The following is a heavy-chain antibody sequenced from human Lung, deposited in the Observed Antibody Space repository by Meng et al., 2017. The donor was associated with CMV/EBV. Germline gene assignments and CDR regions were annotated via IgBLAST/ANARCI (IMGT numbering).Heavy chain of an antibody. J-gene: IGHJ5*02. V-gene: IGHV1-8*01. Sequence: ASXXVSXKASGYTFTTYDINWVRQATGQGLEWMGWMNPNSGNTGYAQKFQGRVTLTRVTSISTAYMELSSLRSEDTAVYYCARGLWSGIKGWFEPWGQGTXVTVSS. CDR3: ARGLWSGIKGWFEP. D-gene: IGHD3-3*01. CDR2: MNPNSGNT. CDR1: GYTFTTYD.